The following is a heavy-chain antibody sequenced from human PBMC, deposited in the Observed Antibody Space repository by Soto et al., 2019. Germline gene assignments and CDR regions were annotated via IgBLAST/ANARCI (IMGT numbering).Heavy chain of an antibody. D-gene: IGHD6-19*01. CDR2: ISSHSSTL. Sequence: GGSLRLSCAASRFTFSSYSMNWVRQAPGKGLEWISYISSHSSTLYYADSVKGRFTISRDNAGNSLYLQMNSLRDEDTAVYYCVRDGSGNLYLNWFDPWGQGTLVTVSS. J-gene: IGHJ5*02. CDR3: VRDGSGNLYLNWFDP. CDR1: RFTFSSYS. V-gene: IGHV3-48*02.